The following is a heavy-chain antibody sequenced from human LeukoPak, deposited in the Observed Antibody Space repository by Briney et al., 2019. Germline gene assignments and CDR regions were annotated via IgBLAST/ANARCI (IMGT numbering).Heavy chain of an antibody. J-gene: IGHJ4*02. D-gene: IGHD6-19*01. Sequence: PGRSLRLSCAASGFTFSSYAMHWVRQPPGKGLEWVTVISYDGSNKYYADSVKGRFTISRDNSKNTLYLQMNSLRAEDTAVYYCARDPRYSSGWPIDYWGQGTLVTVSS. CDR3: ARDPRYSSGWPIDY. CDR1: GFTFSSYA. CDR2: ISYDGSNK. V-gene: IGHV3-30-3*01.